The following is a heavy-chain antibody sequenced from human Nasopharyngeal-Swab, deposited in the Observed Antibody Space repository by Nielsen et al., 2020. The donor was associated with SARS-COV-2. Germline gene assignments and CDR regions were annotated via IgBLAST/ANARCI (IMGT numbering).Heavy chain of an antibody. J-gene: IGHJ6*02. Sequence: GESLKISCAASGFTFSSYAMSWVRQAPGKGLEWVSAISGSGGSTYYADSVKGRFTISRDNSKNSLYLQMNSLRAEDTAVYYCARDIVLNGTTYYYYGMDVWGQGTTVTVSS. CDR3: ARDIVLNGTTYYYYGMDV. V-gene: IGHV3-23*01. CDR1: GFTFSSYA. CDR2: ISGSGGST. D-gene: IGHD1-7*01.